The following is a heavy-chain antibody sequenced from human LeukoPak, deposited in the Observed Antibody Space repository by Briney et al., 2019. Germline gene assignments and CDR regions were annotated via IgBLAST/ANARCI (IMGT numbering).Heavy chain of an antibody. CDR3: ARGDLIQLWSPSFDP. Sequence: PGGSLRLSCAASGFTFSSFAMNWVRQAPGKGLEWVAVISYDGNNKYYADSVKGRFTISRDNSKNTLYLQMNSLRAEDTAVYYCARGDLIQLWSPSFDPWGQGTLVTVSS. D-gene: IGHD5-18*01. CDR2: ISYDGNNK. J-gene: IGHJ5*02. V-gene: IGHV3-30-3*01. CDR1: GFTFSSFA.